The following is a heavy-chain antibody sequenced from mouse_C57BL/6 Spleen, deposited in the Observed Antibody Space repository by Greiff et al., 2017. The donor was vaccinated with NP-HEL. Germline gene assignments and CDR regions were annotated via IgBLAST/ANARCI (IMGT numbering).Heavy chain of an antibody. J-gene: IGHJ2*01. V-gene: IGHV3-6*01. Sequence: VQLKESGPGLVKPSQSLSLTCSVTGYSITSGYYWNWIRQFPGNKLEWMGYISYDGSNNYNPSLKNRISITRDTSKNQFFLKLNSVTTEDTATYYCARVYDYDDYFDYWGQGTTLTVSS. D-gene: IGHD2-4*01. CDR1: GYSITSGYY. CDR2: ISYDGSN. CDR3: ARVYDYDDYFDY.